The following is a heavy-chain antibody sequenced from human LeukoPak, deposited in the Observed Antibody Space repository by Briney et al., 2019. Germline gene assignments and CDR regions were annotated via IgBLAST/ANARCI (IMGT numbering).Heavy chain of an antibody. V-gene: IGHV3-9*01. Sequence: PGRSLRLSCAASGFTFDDYAMHWVRQAPGKGLEWVSVISWNSGSIGYADSVKGRFTISRDNAKNSLYLQMNSLRAEDTAVYYCARDPADDYGGNSLDYWGQGTLVTVSS. J-gene: IGHJ4*02. CDR3: ARDPADDYGGNSLDY. CDR2: ISWNSGSI. CDR1: GFTFDDYA. D-gene: IGHD4-23*01.